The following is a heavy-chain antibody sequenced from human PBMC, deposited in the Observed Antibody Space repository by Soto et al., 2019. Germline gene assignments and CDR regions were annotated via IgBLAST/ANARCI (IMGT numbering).Heavy chain of an antibody. CDR3: ARDPPLYYYGSGSSSN. V-gene: IGHV4-31*03. CDR1: GGSISSGGYY. D-gene: IGHD3-10*01. J-gene: IGHJ4*02. CDR2: IYYSGST. Sequence: QVQLQESGPGLVKPSQTLSLTCTVSGGSISSGGYYWSWIRQHPGKGLEWIGYIYYSGSTYYNPSLKSRVTRSVDTSKNQFSPKLSSVTAADTAVYYCARDPPLYYYGSGSSSNWGQGTLVTVSS.